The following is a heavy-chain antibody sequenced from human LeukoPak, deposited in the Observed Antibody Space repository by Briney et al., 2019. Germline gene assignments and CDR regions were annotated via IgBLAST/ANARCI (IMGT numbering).Heavy chain of an antibody. Sequence: GASVKVSCKASRYTFTGYYMHWVRQAPGQGLEWMGRINPNSGGTNYAQKFQGRVTMTRDTSISTAYMELSRLRSDDTAVYYCARGRITMVRGVISLFDYWGQGTLVTVSS. J-gene: IGHJ4*02. CDR3: ARGRITMVRGVISLFDY. CDR1: RYTFTGYY. D-gene: IGHD3-10*01. CDR2: INPNSGGT. V-gene: IGHV1-2*06.